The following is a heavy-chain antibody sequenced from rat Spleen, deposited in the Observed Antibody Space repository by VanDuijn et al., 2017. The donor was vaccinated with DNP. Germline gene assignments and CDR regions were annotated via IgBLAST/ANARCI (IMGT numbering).Heavy chain of an antibody. CDR3: ARQDPLLLTLFTY. V-gene: IGHV3-1*01. CDR1: GYSITSNY. CDR2: ISHSGST. Sequence: EVQLQESGPGLVKPSQSLSLTCSVTGYSITSNYWGWIRKFPGNEMEWMGYISHSGSTNYKASLTSRISITRDTSKNQFFLQLNSVTTEDTATYYCARQDPLLLTLFTYWGQGTLVTVSS. J-gene: IGHJ3*01. D-gene: IGHD1-1*01.